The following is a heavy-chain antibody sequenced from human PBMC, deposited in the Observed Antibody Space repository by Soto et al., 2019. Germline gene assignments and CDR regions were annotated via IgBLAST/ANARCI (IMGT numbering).Heavy chain of an antibody. CDR3: ARPAKKYFYYYMDV. D-gene: IGHD6-25*01. Sequence: QVQLQESGPGLVKPSETLSLTCTVSGGSISSYYWTWVRQSPGKGLEWIGYVFSSGSTNYNPTLESRVTISLDTSKNKFSPKVISVTAADTALYYCARPAKKYFYYYMDVWGKGTTVTVSS. V-gene: IGHV4-59*08. CDR2: VFSSGST. CDR1: GGSISSYY. J-gene: IGHJ6*03.